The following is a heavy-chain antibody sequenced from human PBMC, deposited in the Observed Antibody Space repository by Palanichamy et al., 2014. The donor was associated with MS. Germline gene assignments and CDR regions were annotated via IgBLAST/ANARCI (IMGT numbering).Heavy chain of an antibody. V-gene: IGHV1-8*01. J-gene: IGHJ5*02. Sequence: VQLVQSGAEVKKPGASVKVSCKLLDTPSAVMISNWVRQATGQGLEWMGWMNPNSGNTGYAQKFQGRVTMTRNTSISTAYMELTSLTSEDTAVYFCARGQVVVVPPTPNWFDPWGQGTLVTVSS. CDR1: DTPSAVM. D-gene: IGHD2-15*01. CDR3: ARGQVVVVPPTPNWFDP. CDR2: MNPNSGNT.